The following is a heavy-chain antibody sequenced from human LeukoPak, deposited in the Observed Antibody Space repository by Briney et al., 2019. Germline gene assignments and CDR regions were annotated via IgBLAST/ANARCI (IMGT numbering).Heavy chain of an antibody. CDR1: GDTFTGYY. D-gene: IGHD3-9*01. Sequence: ASVMGSSRAAGDTFTGYYMHCVRQAPGQGRLEMGSIIPNSGGTIYAQKFQSRVTMTRHKSKSTDYMELSRLRSDDTAVYYCARFYYDILTGYYYFDYWGQGTLVTGSS. CDR3: ARFYYDILTGYYYFDY. CDR2: IIPNSGGT. J-gene: IGHJ4*02. V-gene: IGHV1-2*02.